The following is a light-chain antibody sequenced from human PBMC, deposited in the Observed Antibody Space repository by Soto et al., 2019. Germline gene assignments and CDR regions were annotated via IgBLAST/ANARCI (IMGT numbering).Light chain of an antibody. CDR2: LTY. CDR1: QGIGND. Sequence: DIQMTQSPSSLSASVGARVTITGRASQGIGNDVGWYKQKLGKAPKCVIYLTYSLQTGVPSRFRGSGSGTDFSLTISSLQPEDSETYFCLQHNSYPRTFGQGTKVDI. CDR3: LQHNSYPRT. V-gene: IGKV1-17*01. J-gene: IGKJ1*01.